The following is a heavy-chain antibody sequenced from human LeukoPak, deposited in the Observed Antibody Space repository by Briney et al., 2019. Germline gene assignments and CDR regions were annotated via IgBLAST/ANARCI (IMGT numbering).Heavy chain of an antibody. Sequence: PSETLSLTCAVYGGSFSGYDWSWIRQPPWKGLEWIGAINHSGSTNYNPSLKSRVTISVDTSKNQFSLKLSSVTAADTAVYYCARGTPDPLFGSLAVYYYYGMDVWGQGTTVTVSS. CDR2: INHSGST. CDR3: ARGTPDPLFGSLAVYYYYGMDV. CDR1: GGSFSGYD. V-gene: IGHV4-34*01. J-gene: IGHJ6*02. D-gene: IGHD3-3*01.